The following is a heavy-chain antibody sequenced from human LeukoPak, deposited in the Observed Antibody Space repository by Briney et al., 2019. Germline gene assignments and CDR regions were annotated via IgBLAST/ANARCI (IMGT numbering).Heavy chain of an antibody. CDR1: GFTFSSYS. J-gene: IGHJ5*02. V-gene: IGHV3-21*01. Sequence: PGGSLRLSCAASGFTFSSYSMNWVRQAPGKGLEWVASISSSSSYIYYADSVKGRFTISRDNAKNSLYLQMNSLRAEDTAVYYCARDYYGDYGRYHWFDPWGQGTLVTVSS. CDR3: ARDYYGDYGRYHWFDP. D-gene: IGHD4-17*01. CDR2: ISSSSSYI.